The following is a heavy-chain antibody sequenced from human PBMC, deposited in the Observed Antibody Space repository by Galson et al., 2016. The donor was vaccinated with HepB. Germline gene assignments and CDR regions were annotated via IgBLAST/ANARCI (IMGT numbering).Heavy chain of an antibody. D-gene: IGHD6-13*01. CDR2: IDPSDSDT. V-gene: IGHV5-10-1*01. Sequence: QSGAEVKKPGESLRISCKGSGYSFTSYWITWVRQMPGKGLEWLGTIDPSDSDTQYSTSFQGHVTISAEKSINTAYLQWGSLKASATAMYYCARRPPGIDALNYWGQGTLVTVSS. J-gene: IGHJ4*02. CDR3: ARRPPGIDALNY. CDR1: GYSFTSYW.